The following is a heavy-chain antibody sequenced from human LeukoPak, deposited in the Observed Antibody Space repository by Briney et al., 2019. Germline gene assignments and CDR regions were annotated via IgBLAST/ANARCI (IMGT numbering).Heavy chain of an antibody. J-gene: IGHJ3*02. CDR3: ARGKGDYVWGSYRSSGAFDI. CDR2: INHSGST. Sequence: SETLSLTCTVSGGSISSSSYYWSWIRQPPGKGLEWIGEINHSGSTNYNPSLKSRVTISVDTSKNQFSLKLSSVTAADTAVYYCARGKGDYVWGSYRSSGAFDIWGQGTMVTVSS. CDR1: GGSISSSSYY. V-gene: IGHV4-39*07. D-gene: IGHD3-16*02.